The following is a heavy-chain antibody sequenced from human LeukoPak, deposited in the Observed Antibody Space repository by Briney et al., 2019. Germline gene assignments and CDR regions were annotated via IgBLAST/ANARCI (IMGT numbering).Heavy chain of an antibody. D-gene: IGHD3-10*01. CDR2: ISGSGGST. J-gene: IGHJ4*02. CDR1: RFTFSTYA. V-gene: IGHV3-23*01. CDR3: VKVAKYYYGSETYYFFEH. Sequence: GGSLRLSCAASRFTFSTYAMSWVRQAPGKGLEWVSTISGSGGSTYYADSVKGRFTISRDNSKNTLYLQINSLRVEDTGIYYCVKVAKYYYGSETYYFFEHWGQGTPVTASS.